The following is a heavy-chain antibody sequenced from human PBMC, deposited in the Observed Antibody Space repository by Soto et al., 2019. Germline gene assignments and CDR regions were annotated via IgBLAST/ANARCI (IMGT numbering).Heavy chain of an antibody. CDR1: GFTFSSYW. CDR2: IKSDGSEM. J-gene: IGHJ1*01. V-gene: IGHV3-7*03. CDR3: ARDLGVVITAEYFQH. Sequence: GGSLRLSCVASGFTFSSYWMSWVRQAPGKGLEWVANIKSDGSEMYYVDSVKGRFTISRDNARKSLYLQMNSLRVEDTDLYYCARDLGVVITAEYFQHWGKGTLVTVSS. D-gene: IGHD3-22*01.